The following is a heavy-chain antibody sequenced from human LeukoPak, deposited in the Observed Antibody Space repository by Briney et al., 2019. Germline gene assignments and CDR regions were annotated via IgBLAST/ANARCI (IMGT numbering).Heavy chain of an antibody. CDR2: IYSDGST. J-gene: IGHJ4*02. V-gene: IGHV3-53*01. Sequence: GGSLRLSCTTSGFAFGDYAMSWVRQAPGKGLEWVSVIYSDGSTYYEDSVKGRFTISRDNSKNTLSLQMNSLRAEDTAVYFCAREKGRGVISPYYDYWGQGTLVTVSS. CDR3: AREKGRGVISPYYDY. D-gene: IGHD3-10*01. CDR1: GFAFGDYA.